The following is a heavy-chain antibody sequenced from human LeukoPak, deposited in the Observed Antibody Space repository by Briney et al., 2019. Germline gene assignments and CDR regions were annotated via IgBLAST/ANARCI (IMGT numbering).Heavy chain of an antibody. CDR2: ISAYNGNT. V-gene: IGHV1-18*04. Sequence: ASVKVSCKASGYTFTDYYMHWVRQAPGQGLEWMGCISAYNGNTNYAQKLQGRVTITTDTSTSTAYMELRSLRSDDTAVYYCAMSVVVPAAIEGIYYYYGMDVWGQGTTVTVSS. CDR3: AMSVVVPAAIEGIYYYYGMDV. J-gene: IGHJ6*02. D-gene: IGHD2-2*01. CDR1: GYTFTDYY.